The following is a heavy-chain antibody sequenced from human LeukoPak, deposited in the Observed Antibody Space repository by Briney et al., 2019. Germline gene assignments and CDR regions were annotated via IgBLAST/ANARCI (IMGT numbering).Heavy chain of an antibody. J-gene: IGHJ4*02. CDR2: IQTDGSDK. CDR1: GINFRASG. D-gene: IGHD2-2*01. V-gene: IGHV3-30*02. Sequence: PGGSLRLSCAASGINFRASGMHWVRQAPGRGLEWVTFIQTDGSDKKYAASVAGRFTISRDNSKNTVYLHMNSVRPDDSALYYCAREGGTVVVGRFDYWGQGTLVTVSS. CDR3: AREGGTVVVGRFDY.